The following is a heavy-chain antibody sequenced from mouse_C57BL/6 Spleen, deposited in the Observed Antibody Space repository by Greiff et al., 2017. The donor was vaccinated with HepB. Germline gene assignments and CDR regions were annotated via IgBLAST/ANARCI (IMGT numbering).Heavy chain of an antibody. CDR3: TTGGGIYYGYDRWRYYAMDY. CDR1: GFNIKDDY. Sequence: EVQLQQSGAELVRPGASVKLSCTASGFNIKDDYMHWVKQRPEQGLEWIGWIDPENGDTEYASKFQGKATITADTSSNTAYLQLSSLTSEDTAVYYCTTGGGIYYGYDRWRYYAMDYWGQGTSVTVSS. CDR2: IDPENGDT. V-gene: IGHV14-4*01. J-gene: IGHJ4*01. D-gene: IGHD2-2*01.